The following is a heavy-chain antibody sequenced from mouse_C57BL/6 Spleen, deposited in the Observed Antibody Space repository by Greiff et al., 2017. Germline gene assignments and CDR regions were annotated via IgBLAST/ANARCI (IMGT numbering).Heavy chain of an antibody. CDR1: GFTFSDYY. CDR3: ARLRNYAMDY. D-gene: IGHD1-1*01. Sequence: EVKLVESEGGLVQPGSSMKLSCTASGFTFSDYYMAWVRQVPEKGLEWVANINYDGSSTYYLDSLKSRFIISRDNAKNILYLQMSSLKSEDTATYYCARLRNYAMDYWGQGTSVTVSS. CDR2: INYDGSST. V-gene: IGHV5-16*01. J-gene: IGHJ4*01.